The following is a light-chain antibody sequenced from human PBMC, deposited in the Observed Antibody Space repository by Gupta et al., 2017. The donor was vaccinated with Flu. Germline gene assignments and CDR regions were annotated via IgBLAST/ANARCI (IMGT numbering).Light chain of an antibody. CDR2: EVS. V-gene: IGLV2-18*02. J-gene: IGLJ1*01. CDR3: SSYTSSYTFV. CDR1: SSDVGTYNR. Sequence: QSALTQPPSVSGSPGQSVTISCTGTSSDVGTYNRVSWYQQSPGTAPKLMIYEVSKRPSGVPDRFSGSKSGNTASLTISGLQGEDEADYYCSSYTSSYTFVFGTGTKLTVL.